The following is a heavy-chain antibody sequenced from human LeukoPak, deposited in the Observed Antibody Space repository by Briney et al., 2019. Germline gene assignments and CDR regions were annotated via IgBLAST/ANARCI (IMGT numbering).Heavy chain of an antibody. CDR1: GFTFSSYG. D-gene: IGHD6-13*01. Sequence: GGSLRLSCAASGFTFSSYGMHWVRQAPGKGLEWVAVIWYDGSNKYYADSVKGRFIISRDNSKNTLYLQMNSLKAEDTAVYYCARGPLVLRSSSFPTHYFDYWGQGTLVTVSS. CDR3: ARGPLVLRSSSFPTHYFDY. V-gene: IGHV3-33*01. CDR2: IWYDGSNK. J-gene: IGHJ4*02.